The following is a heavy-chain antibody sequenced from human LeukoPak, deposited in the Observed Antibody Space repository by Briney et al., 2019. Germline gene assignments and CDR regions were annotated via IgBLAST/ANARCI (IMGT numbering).Heavy chain of an antibody. D-gene: IGHD5-18*01. J-gene: IGHJ3*02. CDR1: GYTFTSYG. V-gene: IGHV1-18*01. CDR3: AREPPRIQLWSLQGDAFDI. Sequence: GASVKVSCKASGYTFTSYGISWVRQAPGQGLEWMGWISAYNGNTNYAQKLQGRVTMTTDTSTSTAYMELRSLRSDDTAVYYCAREPPRIQLWSLQGDAFDIWGQGTMVTVSS. CDR2: ISAYNGNT.